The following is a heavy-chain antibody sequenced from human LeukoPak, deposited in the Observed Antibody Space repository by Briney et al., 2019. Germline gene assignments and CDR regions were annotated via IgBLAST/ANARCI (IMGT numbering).Heavy chain of an antibody. D-gene: IGHD6-19*01. J-gene: IGHJ6*03. CDR2: INPNSGGT. Sequence: VASVKVSCKTSGYTFTGHFIHWVRQAPGQGLEWMGWINPNSGGTNYALKFQGRITMTRDTSISTAYMEVTRLRSDDTAVYFCARDSQQWRLEEQYYYYHYMDVWGEGTTVIVSS. V-gene: IGHV1-2*02. CDR3: ARDSQQWRLEEQYYYYHYMDV. CDR1: GYTFTGHF.